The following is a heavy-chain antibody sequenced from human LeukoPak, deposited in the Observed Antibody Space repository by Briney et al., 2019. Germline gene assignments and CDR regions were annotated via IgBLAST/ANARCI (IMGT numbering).Heavy chain of an antibody. Sequence: PSETLSLTCTVSGGSISSGGYYWSWIRQPPGKGLEWIGYIYHSGSTYYNPSLKSRVTISVDRSKNQFSLKLSSVTAADTAVYYCARETMPSSWDYWGQGTLVTVSS. CDR2: IYHSGST. J-gene: IGHJ4*02. D-gene: IGHD6-13*01. CDR1: GGSISSGGYY. V-gene: IGHV4-30-2*01. CDR3: ARETMPSSWDY.